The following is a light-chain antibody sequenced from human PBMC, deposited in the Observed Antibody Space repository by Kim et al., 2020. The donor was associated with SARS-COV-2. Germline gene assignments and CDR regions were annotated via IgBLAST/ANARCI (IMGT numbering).Light chain of an antibody. V-gene: IGLV1-47*02. J-gene: IGLJ3*02. CDR2: GNN. CDR3: AAWDDSLSGWV. CDR1: SSNIGRNS. Sequence: GQMVTISCSGSSSNIGRNSVYWYHQLPGTAPKLLIYGNNQRPSGVPDRFSGSKSGTSASLAISGLRSEDEADYYCAAWDDSLSGWVFGGGTKLTVL.